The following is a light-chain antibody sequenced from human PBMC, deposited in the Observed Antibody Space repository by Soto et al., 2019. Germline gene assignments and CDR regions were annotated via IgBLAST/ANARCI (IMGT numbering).Light chain of an antibody. CDR2: DAS. CDR1: QSVGSS. V-gene: IGKV3-11*01. CDR3: QHRGNWPPTFT. Sequence: IVLTQSPATLSLSPGERATLSCRASQSVGSSLAWYQQKPSQAPRLLIYDASKRATGIPARFSGSGSGTDFTLTISNLEPEDFAFYYCQHRGNWPPTFTFGQGTKLEIK. J-gene: IGKJ2*01.